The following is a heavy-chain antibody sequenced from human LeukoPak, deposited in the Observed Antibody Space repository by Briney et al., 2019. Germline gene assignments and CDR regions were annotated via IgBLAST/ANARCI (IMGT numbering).Heavy chain of an antibody. CDR1: GGSFSGYY. V-gene: IGHV4-34*01. CDR2: INHSGST. CDR3: ARGSMDYYGSGSYAYYYMDV. J-gene: IGHJ6*03. Sequence: PSETLSLTCAVYGGSFSGYYWSWIRQPPGKGLEWIGEINHSGSTNYNPSLKSRVTISVDTSKNQFSLKLSSVTAADTAVYYCARGSMDYYGSGSYAYYYMDVWGKGTTVTVSS. D-gene: IGHD3-10*01.